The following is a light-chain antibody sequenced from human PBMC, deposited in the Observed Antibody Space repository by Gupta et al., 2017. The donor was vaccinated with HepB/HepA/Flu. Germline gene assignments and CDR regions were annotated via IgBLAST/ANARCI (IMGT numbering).Light chain of an antibody. CDR3: QAWDTSNVV. V-gene: IGLV3-1*01. CDR1: KLGDKY. CDR2: QDN. J-gene: IGLJ2*01. Sequence: SYEMTQPPSVSVYPGQTATITCSGDKLGDKYASWYQQKPGQSPVLVIYQDNKRPSGIPERFSGSNSGNTATLTISGTQAMDEADYYCQAWDTSNVVFGGGTKLTVL.